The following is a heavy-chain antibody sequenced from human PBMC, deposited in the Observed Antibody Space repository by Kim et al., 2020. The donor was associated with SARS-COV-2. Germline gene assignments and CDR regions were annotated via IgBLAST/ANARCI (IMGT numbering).Heavy chain of an antibody. CDR1: GFTFSTYA. J-gene: IGHJ5*02. CDR2: ISGSGSTT. V-gene: IGHV3-23*01. Sequence: GGSLRLSCAASGFTFSTYAMSWVRQTPGKGLEWVSGISGSGSTTNYADSVKGRFTISRDNSKNTLYLQMNSLRVDDTAIYYCAKSQISSGSSQRFDPWGQGTLVTVSS. D-gene: IGHD3-22*01. CDR3: AKSQISSGSSQRFDP.